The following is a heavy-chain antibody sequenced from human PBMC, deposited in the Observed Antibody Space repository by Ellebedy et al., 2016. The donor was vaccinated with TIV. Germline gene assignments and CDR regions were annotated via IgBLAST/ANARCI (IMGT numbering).Heavy chain of an antibody. D-gene: IGHD6-13*01. Sequence: GESLKISCAASGFTFSSYSMNWVRQAPGKGLEWVSSISSSSSYIYYADSVKGRFTISRDNAKNSLYLQMNSLRAEDTAVYYCARVRSSSLEFDAFDIWGQGTMVTVSS. CDR3: ARVRSSSLEFDAFDI. CDR2: ISSSSSYI. V-gene: IGHV3-21*01. J-gene: IGHJ3*02. CDR1: GFTFSSYS.